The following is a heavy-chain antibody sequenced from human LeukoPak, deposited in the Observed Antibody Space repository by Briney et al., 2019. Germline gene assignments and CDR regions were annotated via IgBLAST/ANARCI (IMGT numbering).Heavy chain of an antibody. CDR1: GGTFISYA. V-gene: IGHV1-69*10. CDR3: ARELRDSSGYYHPDY. J-gene: IGHJ4*02. D-gene: IGHD3-22*01. Sequence: TVTVSCKASGGTFISYAISWVRQAPGQGLEWMGGIIPIFGIANYAQKFQGRVTITADKSTSTAYMELSSLRSEDTAVYYCARELRDSSGYYHPDYWGQGTLVTVSS. CDR2: IIPIFGIA.